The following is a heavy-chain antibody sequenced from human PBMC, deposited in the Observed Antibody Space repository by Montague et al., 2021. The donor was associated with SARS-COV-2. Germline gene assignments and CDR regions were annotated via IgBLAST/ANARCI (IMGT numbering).Heavy chain of an antibody. D-gene: IGHD3-10*01. V-gene: IGHV4-39*07. Sequence: SETLSLTCTVSGGSISSSNYYWGWIRQPPRKGLEWIGNMYYSGSTYYNPSLKSRVTISIDTSKNQFSLKLSSVTAADTAVYYCARDDIVLQGVTKGMDVWGQGTTVTASS. CDR3: ARDDIVLQGVTKGMDV. CDR1: GGSISSSNYY. CDR2: MYYSGST. J-gene: IGHJ6*02.